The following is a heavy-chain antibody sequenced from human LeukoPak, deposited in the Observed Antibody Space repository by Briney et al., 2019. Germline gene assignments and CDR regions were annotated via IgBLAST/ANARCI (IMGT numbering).Heavy chain of an antibody. CDR1: GFSLNTTGVG. CDR2: IYWDDDK. D-gene: IGHD3-10*01. Sequence: SGPTLVKPTQTLTLTCTFSGFSLNTTGVGVGWIRQPPGKALEWLALIYWDDDKLYSPSLKSRLTITKDTSKNQVVLTMTNMDPVDTATYYCAHRGYGSGSYYLDEFDYWGQGTLVTVSS. V-gene: IGHV2-5*02. CDR3: AHRGYGSGSYYLDEFDY. J-gene: IGHJ4*02.